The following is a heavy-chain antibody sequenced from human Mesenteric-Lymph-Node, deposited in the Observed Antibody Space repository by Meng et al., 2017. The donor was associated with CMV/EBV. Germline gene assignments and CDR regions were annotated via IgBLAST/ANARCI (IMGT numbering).Heavy chain of an antibody. J-gene: IGHJ4*02. CDR1: GFTFSDYY. CDR3: ARVPIGSSGWYAYFDY. D-gene: IGHD6-19*01. V-gene: IGHV3-11*04. CDR2: ISSSGSTI. Sequence: GSLRLSCAASGFTFSDYYMSWIRQAPGKGLEWVSYISSSGSTIYYADSVKGRFTISRDNAKNSLYLQMNSLRAEDTAVYYCARVPIGSSGWYAYFDYWGQGTLVTVSS.